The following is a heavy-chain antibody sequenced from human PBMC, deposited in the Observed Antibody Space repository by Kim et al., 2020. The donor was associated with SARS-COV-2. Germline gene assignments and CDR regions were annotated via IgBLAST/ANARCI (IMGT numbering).Heavy chain of an antibody. Sequence: GGSLRLSCAASGFTVGNNAMSWVRQAPGRGLEWVSTIRASSETTYYADSVDGRFTISRDSSRHTLYLQLYSLRADDTAVYYCVKDRGGRGWPVFDSWGQG. CDR1: GFTVGNNA. D-gene: IGHD6-19*01. V-gene: IGHV3-23*01. CDR3: VKDRGGRGWPVFDS. J-gene: IGHJ4*02. CDR2: IRASSETT.